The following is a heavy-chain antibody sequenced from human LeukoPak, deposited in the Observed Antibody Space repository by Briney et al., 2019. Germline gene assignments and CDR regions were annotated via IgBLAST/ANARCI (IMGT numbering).Heavy chain of an antibody. CDR3: TRDSAYNAFDI. CDR2: IREDGSET. V-gene: IGHV3-7*01. D-gene: IGHD5-12*01. J-gene: IGHJ3*02. CDR1: GFSFSTYW. Sequence: PGGSLRLSCAASGFSFSTYWMTWVRQAQGRGLEWVANIREDGSETYYVDSVKGRFTISRDNAKNSLYLQMNSLRVEDTAVYYCTRDSAYNAFDIWGQGTMVSVSS.